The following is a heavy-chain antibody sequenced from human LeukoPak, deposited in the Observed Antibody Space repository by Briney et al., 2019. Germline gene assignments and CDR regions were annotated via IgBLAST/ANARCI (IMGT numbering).Heavy chain of an antibody. J-gene: IGHJ4*02. CDR3: ARDTESPPYYDFWSGYYD. D-gene: IGHD3-3*01. CDR2: INPNSGGT. Sequence: ASVKVSCKASGYTFTGYYMHWVRQAPGQGLEWMGRINPNSGGTNYAQKFQGRVTMTRDTSISTAYMELSRLRSDDTAVYYCARDTESPPYYDFWSGYYDWGQGTLVTVSS. V-gene: IGHV1-2*06. CDR1: GYTFTGYY.